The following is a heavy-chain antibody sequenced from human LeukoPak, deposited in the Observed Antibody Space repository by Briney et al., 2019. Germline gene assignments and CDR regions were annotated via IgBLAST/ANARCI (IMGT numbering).Heavy chain of an antibody. CDR1: GFTFSNYW. CDR3: ARPYDSNRDHSGYGY. D-gene: IGHD5-12*01. V-gene: IGHV3-7*02. Sequence: GGSLRLSCATSGFTFSNYWMSWVRQVPGKGLEWVANINQDGSEKYYVDSVKGRFTISRDNAKNSLYLQMNSLRAEDTAVYYCARPYDSNRDHSGYGYWGRGTLVTVSS. J-gene: IGHJ4*02. CDR2: INQDGSEK.